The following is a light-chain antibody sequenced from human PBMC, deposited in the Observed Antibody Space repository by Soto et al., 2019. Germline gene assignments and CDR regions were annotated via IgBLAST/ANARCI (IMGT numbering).Light chain of an antibody. J-gene: IGLJ2*01. Sequence: QAVVTQEPSLTLSPGGTVTLTCGSSTGAVTSDHFPYWFQQKPGQAPKTLIYDTYNRHSWTPARFSGSLLGGKAALTLSGAQPEDEADYYCLLSYSDGYVIFGGGTKLTVL. CDR3: LLSYSDGYVI. V-gene: IGLV7-46*01. CDR1: TGAVTSDHF. CDR2: DTY.